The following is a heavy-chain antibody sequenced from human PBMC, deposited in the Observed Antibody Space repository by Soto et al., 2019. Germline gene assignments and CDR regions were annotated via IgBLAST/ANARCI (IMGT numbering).Heavy chain of an antibody. CDR1: GGSISTYH. J-gene: IGHJ4*02. V-gene: IGHV4-59*12. CDR3: ARADPYSSGWYYFDY. D-gene: IGHD6-19*01. CDR2: IYYSGST. Sequence: PSETLSLTCTVSGGSISTYHWGWIRQPPGKGLEWIGYIYYSGSTNYNPSLKSRVTISVDKSKNQFSLKLSSVTAADTAVYYCARADPYSSGWYYFDYWGQGTLVTVSS.